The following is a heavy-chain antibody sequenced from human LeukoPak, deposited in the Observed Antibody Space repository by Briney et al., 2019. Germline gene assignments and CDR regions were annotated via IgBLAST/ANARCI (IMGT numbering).Heavy chain of an antibody. J-gene: IGHJ4*02. Sequence: SETLSLTCTVSGGSISSYYWSWIRQPPGKGLEWIGYMYYSGSTNYNPSLKSRVTIPLDTSKNQFSLKLCSVTAADTAVYYCASLYSGSYDTGSFDYFNYWGQGTLVTVSS. CDR1: GGSISSYY. CDR2: MYYSGST. V-gene: IGHV4-59*01. CDR3: ASLYSGSYDTGSFDYFNY. D-gene: IGHD1-26*01.